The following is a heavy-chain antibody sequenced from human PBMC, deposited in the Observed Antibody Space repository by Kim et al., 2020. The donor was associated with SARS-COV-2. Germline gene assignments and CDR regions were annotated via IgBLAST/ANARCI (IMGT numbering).Heavy chain of an antibody. V-gene: IGHV4-39*07. J-gene: IGHJ5*02. CDR1: GGSISSSSYY. Sequence: SETLSLTCSVSGGSISSSSYYWGWIRQPPGKGLEWIGSIYYSGSTYYNPSLKSRVTISVDTSKNQFSLKLSSVTAADTAVYYCARDTPPYYDFWSGGFDPWGQGTLVTVSS. CDR3: ARDTPPYYDFWSGGFDP. D-gene: IGHD3-3*01. CDR2: IYYSGST.